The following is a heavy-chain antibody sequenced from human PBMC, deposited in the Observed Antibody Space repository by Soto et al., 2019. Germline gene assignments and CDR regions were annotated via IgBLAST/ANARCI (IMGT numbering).Heavy chain of an antibody. Sequence: QVQLVESGGGVVQPGRSLRLSCAASGFTFSSYGMHWVRQAPGKGLEWMAVISYDGSNKYYADSVKGRFTISRDNSKNTLYLQMNSLRAEDTAVYYCAKVIVKSSSSWCGGCDYWGQGTLVTVSS. D-gene: IGHD6-13*01. CDR3: AKVIVKSSSSWCGGCDY. J-gene: IGHJ4*02. CDR2: ISYDGSNK. CDR1: GFTFSSYG. V-gene: IGHV3-30*18.